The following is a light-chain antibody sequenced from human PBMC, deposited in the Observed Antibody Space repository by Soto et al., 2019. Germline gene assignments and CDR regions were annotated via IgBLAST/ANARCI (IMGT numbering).Light chain of an antibody. CDR2: GAS. Sequence: EIVLTQSPGILSLSPGERATLSCRASQSVSNYFLAWYQQKPGQAPRLLIYGASTRATDVPDRFSGSGSGADFTLSISRLEPEDFAVYYCQQYGSSPPRTFGQGTKVDI. V-gene: IGKV3-20*01. CDR3: QQYGSSPPRT. CDR1: QSVSNYF. J-gene: IGKJ1*01.